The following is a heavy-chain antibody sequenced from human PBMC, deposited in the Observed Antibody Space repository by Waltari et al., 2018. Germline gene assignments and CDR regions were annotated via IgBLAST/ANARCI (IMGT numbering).Heavy chain of an antibody. CDR1: GFTFSRFW. CDR3: ARDSSHLPAAFDN. V-gene: IGHV3-74*01. Sequence: EVELVQSGGGLVQPGGSLRLSCAASGFTFSRFWMQWVRQVPGKGLVWVSRISNGGRTTDYTDAVKVRFTISRDNAKDTLYLQMNSLRAEDTAVYYCARDSSHLPAAFDNWGQGTLVTVSS. CDR2: ISNGGRTT. D-gene: IGHD2-2*01. J-gene: IGHJ4*02.